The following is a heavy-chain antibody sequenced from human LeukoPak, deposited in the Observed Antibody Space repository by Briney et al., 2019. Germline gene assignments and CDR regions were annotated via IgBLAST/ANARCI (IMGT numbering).Heavy chain of an antibody. Sequence: GGSLRLSCVASGFTFTSSAMSWVRQAPGKGLEWVSAISGRSGTTYYADSVKGRFTISRDDSKNTLYLQMKNLRAEDTAVYYCAKDGAWLRFDDWGQGILVTVSS. J-gene: IGHJ4*02. D-gene: IGHD5-12*01. CDR3: AKDGAWLRFDD. V-gene: IGHV3-23*01. CDR1: GFTFTSSA. CDR2: ISGRSGTT.